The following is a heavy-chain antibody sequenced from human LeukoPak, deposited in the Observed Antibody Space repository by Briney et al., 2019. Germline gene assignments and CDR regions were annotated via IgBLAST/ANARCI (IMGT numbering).Heavy chain of an antibody. CDR3: AKDAGWIGAWLFYDSSGFDY. V-gene: IGHV3-23*01. D-gene: IGHD3-22*01. CDR1: GFTFRTSG. J-gene: IGHJ4*02. Sequence: GGSLRLSCAASGFTFRTSGMSWVRQAPGKGLEWVSAISGSGVSTYYADSVKGRFTIPRDNSKHTLYLQMNSLRAEDTAVYYCAKDAGWIGAWLFYDSSGFDYWGQGTLVTVSS. CDR2: ISGSGVST.